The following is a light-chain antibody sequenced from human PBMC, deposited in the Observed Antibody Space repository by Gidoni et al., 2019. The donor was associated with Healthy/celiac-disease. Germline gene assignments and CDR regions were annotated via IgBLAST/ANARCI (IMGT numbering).Light chain of an antibody. CDR3: QQSYSTPQT. Sequence: IQMTQSPSSLSASAGDRVTITCRASQSISSYFNWYQQKPGKAPKLLIYAASRLQSGVPSRFSVSGSGTDFTLTISSLQPEDFATYYCQQSYSTPQTFGQGTKLEIK. J-gene: IGKJ2*01. V-gene: IGKV1-39*01. CDR1: QSISSY. CDR2: AAS.